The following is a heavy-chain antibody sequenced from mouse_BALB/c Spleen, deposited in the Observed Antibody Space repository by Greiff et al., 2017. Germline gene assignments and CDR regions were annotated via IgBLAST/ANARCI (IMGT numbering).Heavy chain of an antibody. V-gene: IGHV1-4*02. CDR2: INPSSGYT. D-gene: IGHD1-1*01. Sequence: VQLQQSAAELARPGASVKMSCKASGYTFTSYTMHWVQQRPGQGLEWIGYINPSSGYTEYNQKFKDKTTLTADKSSSTAYMQLSSLTSEDSAVYYCAREYYGWFAYWGQGTLVTVSA. CDR1: GYTFTSYT. CDR3: AREYYGWFAY. J-gene: IGHJ3*01.